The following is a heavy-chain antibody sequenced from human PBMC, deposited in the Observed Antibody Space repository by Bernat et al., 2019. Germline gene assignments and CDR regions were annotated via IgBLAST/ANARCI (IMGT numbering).Heavy chain of an antibody. V-gene: IGHV3-30*01. CDR2: VSYDGSHK. CDR3: ARDGRAYSSAWVYYYYYYMDV. J-gene: IGHJ6*03. Sequence: QVQLVESGGGVVQPGRSLRLSCAASGFTFSNSALHWVRQAPGKGLEWVAVVSYDGSHKYYPDSVKGLFTISRDKSKNTLYLQMDSLRPEDTAVYYCARDGRAYSSAWVYYYYYYMDVWGKGTTVTVSS. CDR1: GFTFSNSA. D-gene: IGHD6-19*01.